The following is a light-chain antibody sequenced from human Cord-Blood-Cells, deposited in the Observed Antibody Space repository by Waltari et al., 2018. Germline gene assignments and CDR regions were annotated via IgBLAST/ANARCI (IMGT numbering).Light chain of an antibody. J-gene: IGKJ2*03. CDR2: GAS. CDR3: QQYGSSLYS. CDR1: QSVSSSY. Sequence: EIVLTQSPGTLSLSPGERATLSCRASQSVSSSYLAWYQQKPGLAPRLLIYGASSMATGIPDRFSGSGSGTDFTLTISRLEPEDFAVYYCQQYGSSLYSFGQGTKLEIK. V-gene: IGKV3-20*01.